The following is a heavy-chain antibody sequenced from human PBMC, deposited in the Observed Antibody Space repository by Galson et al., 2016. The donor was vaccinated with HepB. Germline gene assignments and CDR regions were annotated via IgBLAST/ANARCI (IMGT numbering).Heavy chain of an antibody. V-gene: IGHV3-23*01. D-gene: IGHD5-12*01. J-gene: IGHJ4*02. Sequence: SLRLSCAASGFTFSSYAMTWVRQAPGKGLEWVSLISGSDGRTYYADSVRGRFTISRDNSKNTLYLQMNSLRAEDTAVYYCAKPFAAGYSGYGDWGQGTLVTVSS. CDR2: ISGSDGRT. CDR3: AKPFAAGYSGYGD. CDR1: GFTFSSYA.